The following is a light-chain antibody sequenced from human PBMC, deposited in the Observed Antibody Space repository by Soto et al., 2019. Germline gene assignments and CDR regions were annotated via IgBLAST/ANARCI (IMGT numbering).Light chain of an antibody. CDR3: QQRSNWPLT. CDR2: DAS. Sequence: ETVLTQSPATLSLSPGERATLSCRASQSVSSYLGWYQQKPGQAPRLLIYDASNRATGIPARFSGSGSGTDFTLTISSLEPADFAVYYCQQRSNWPLTFGGVTKVEIK. J-gene: IGKJ4*01. CDR1: QSVSSY. V-gene: IGKV3-11*01.